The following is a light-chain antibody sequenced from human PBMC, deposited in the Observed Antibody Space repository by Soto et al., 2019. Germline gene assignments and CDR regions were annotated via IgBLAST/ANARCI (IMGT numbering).Light chain of an antibody. V-gene: IGKV3-20*01. CDR1: QSISSSF. Sequence: EFVLTQSPGKLSLSPGERATLSCRASQSISSSFLAWYQQKPGQAPRLLIYGASSRGTGIPDRFSGSGSVTDFTLTISRLEPEDVAVYYCQQYGSSPPLTFGGGTKVEIK. CDR2: GAS. CDR3: QQYGSSPPLT. J-gene: IGKJ4*01.